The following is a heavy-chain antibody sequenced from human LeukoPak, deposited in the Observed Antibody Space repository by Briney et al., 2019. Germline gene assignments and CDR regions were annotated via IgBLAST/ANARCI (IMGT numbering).Heavy chain of an antibody. CDR3: ARARSGAFDI. CDR2: IYYSGST. Sequence: PSETLSPTCTVSGGSISSYYWSWIRQPPGKGLEWIGYIYYSGSTNYNPSLKSRVTISVDTSKNQFSLKLSSVTAADTAVYYCARARSGAFDIWGQGTMVTVSS. CDR1: GGSISSYY. V-gene: IGHV4-59*01. J-gene: IGHJ3*02.